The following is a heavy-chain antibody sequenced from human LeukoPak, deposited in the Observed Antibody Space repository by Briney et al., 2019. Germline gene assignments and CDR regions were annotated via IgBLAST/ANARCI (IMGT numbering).Heavy chain of an antibody. Sequence: GGPLRLSCAASGFTFSSYSMNWVHQAPGKGLEWVSSISSSSSYIYYADSAKGRFTISRDNAKNSLYLQMNSLRAEDTAVYYCARVCGRDYWGQGTLVTVSS. D-gene: IGHD2-8*01. J-gene: IGHJ4*02. CDR3: ARVCGRDY. CDR1: GFTFSSYS. V-gene: IGHV3-21*01. CDR2: ISSSSSYI.